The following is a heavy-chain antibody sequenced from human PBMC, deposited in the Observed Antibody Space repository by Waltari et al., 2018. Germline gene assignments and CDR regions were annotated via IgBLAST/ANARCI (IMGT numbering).Heavy chain of an antibody. D-gene: IGHD3-9*01. CDR3: ARNGERYFDWVSNWFDP. J-gene: IGHJ5*02. V-gene: IGHV1-2*02. CDR2: INPNSGGT. Sequence: QVQLVQSGAEVKKPGASVKVSCKASGYTFTGYYMHWVRQAPGQGLEWMGGINPNSGGTNYAQKFQGRVTMTRDTSISTAYMELSRLRSDDTAVYYGARNGERYFDWVSNWFDPWGQGTLVTVSS. CDR1: GYTFTGYY.